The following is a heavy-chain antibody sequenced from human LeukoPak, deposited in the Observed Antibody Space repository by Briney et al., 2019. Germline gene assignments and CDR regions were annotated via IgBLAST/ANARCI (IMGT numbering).Heavy chain of an antibody. J-gene: IGHJ5*02. CDR3: ARGATGTYWDWFDP. CDR1: GVTFSDHW. Sequence: AGGSLRLSCAASGVTFSDHWMTGVRQTPGKGLEWVAHINQDGSEKHFVDSVEGRFTISRDNDNNSMSLQMNKLRVEDTAVYYCARGATGTYWDWFDPWGQGTLVTVSS. CDR2: INQDGSEK. V-gene: IGHV3-7*01. D-gene: IGHD1-26*01.